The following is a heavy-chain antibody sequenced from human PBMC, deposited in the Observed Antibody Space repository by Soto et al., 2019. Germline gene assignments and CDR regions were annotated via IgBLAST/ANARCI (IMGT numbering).Heavy chain of an antibody. Sequence: LRLSCAASGFTVSSNYMSWVRQAPGKGLEWVSVIYSGGSTYYADSVKGRFTISRDNSKNTLYLQMNSLRAEDTAVYYCARSTGDGYNPYYYYGMDVWGQGTTVTVSS. V-gene: IGHV3-53*01. J-gene: IGHJ6*02. D-gene: IGHD5-12*01. CDR2: IYSGGST. CDR1: GFTVSSNY. CDR3: ARSTGDGYNPYYYYGMDV.